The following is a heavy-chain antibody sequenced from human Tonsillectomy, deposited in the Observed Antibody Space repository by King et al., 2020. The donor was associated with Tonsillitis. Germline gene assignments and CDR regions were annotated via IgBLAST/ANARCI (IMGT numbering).Heavy chain of an antibody. V-gene: IGHV3-48*03. Sequence: VQLVESGGGLVQPGGSLRLSCAASGFTFSSYEMNWVRQAPGKGLEWVSYISSSGSIIYYADSVKGRSPISRDNAKNSLYLQMNSLRAEDTAVYYCAREGIDYYDSSGYYRVDAFDIWGQGTMVTVSS. CDR1: GFTFSSYE. CDR2: ISSSGSII. CDR3: AREGIDYYDSSGYYRVDAFDI. J-gene: IGHJ3*02. D-gene: IGHD3-22*01.